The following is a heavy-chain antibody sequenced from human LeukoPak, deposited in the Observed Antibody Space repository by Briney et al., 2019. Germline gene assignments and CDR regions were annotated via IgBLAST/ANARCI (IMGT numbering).Heavy chain of an antibody. CDR2: IKQDVSEK. CDR3: ARRNWDPDY. CDR1: GFTFSHYW. Sequence: GGSLRLSCAASGFTFSHYWMNWVRQAPGKGLEWVANIKQDVSEKYYVDSVKGRFTISRDNAKNSLYLQMNSLRAEDTAVYYCARRNWDPDYWGQGTLVTVSS. D-gene: IGHD7-27*01. J-gene: IGHJ4*01. V-gene: IGHV3-7*01.